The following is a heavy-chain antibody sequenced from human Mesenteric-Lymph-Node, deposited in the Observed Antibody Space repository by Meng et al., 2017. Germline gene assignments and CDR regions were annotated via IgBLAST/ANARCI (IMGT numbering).Heavy chain of an antibody. Sequence: QVQLQPWGAGLLKPSETLSLPCAVYGGSFSGYYWSWIRQPPGKGLEWIGEINHSGSTNYNPSLKSRVTISVDTSKNQFSLKLSSVTAADTAVYYCARDPTGGEDHQRVWGQGTLVTVSS. CDR2: INHSGST. CDR1: GGSFSGYY. D-gene: IGHD1-14*01. V-gene: IGHV4-34*01. J-gene: IGHJ4*02. CDR3: ARDPTGGEDHQRV.